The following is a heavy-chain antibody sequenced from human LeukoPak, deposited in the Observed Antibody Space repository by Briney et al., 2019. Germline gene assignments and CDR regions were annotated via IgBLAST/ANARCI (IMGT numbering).Heavy chain of an antibody. CDR2: INSDGSST. CDR1: GFTFSSYW. J-gene: IGHJ6*02. D-gene: IGHD3-22*01. Sequence: GGSLRLSCAASGFTFSSYWMHWVRQAPGKGLVWVSRINSDGSSTSYADSVKGRFTISRDNSKNTLYLQMNSLRAEDTAVYYCARDRTYDYYDSSGSMNYGMDVWAQGTTVTVSS. CDR3: ARDRTYDYYDSSGSMNYGMDV. V-gene: IGHV3-74*01.